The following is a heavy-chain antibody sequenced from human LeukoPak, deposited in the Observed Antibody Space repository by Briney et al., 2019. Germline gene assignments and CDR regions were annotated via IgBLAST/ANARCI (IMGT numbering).Heavy chain of an antibody. CDR3: ARTRGQYQDFDY. CDR2: IYYSGST. V-gene: IGHV4-59*01. J-gene: IGHJ4*02. CDR1: GGSISSYY. D-gene: IGHD2-2*01. Sequence: SETLSLTCTVPGGSISSYYWSWIRQPPGKGLEWIGYIYYSGSTNYNPSLKSRVTISVDTSKNQFSLKLSSVTAADTAVYYCARTRGQYQDFDYWGQGTLVTVSS.